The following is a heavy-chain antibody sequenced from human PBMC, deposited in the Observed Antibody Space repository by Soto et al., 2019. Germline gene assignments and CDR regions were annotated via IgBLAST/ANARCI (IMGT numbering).Heavy chain of an antibody. Sequence: SLTCAVYGGSFSGYYWSWIRQPPGKGLEWIGEINHSGSTNYNPSLKSRVTISVDTSKNQFSLKLSSVTAADTAVYYCARARWTYYYDRTYYYDSSGYYYDYWGQGTLVTVSS. J-gene: IGHJ4*02. CDR3: ARARWTYYYDRTYYYDSSGYYYDY. V-gene: IGHV4-34*01. CDR2: INHSGST. CDR1: GGSFSGYY. D-gene: IGHD3-22*01.